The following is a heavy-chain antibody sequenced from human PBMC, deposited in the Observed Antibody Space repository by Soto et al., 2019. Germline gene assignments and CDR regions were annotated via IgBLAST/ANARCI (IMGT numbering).Heavy chain of an antibody. CDR3: ARAPYDSSGYYYHYFDY. CDR1: GGTFRSYA. CDR2: IIPIFGTA. J-gene: IGHJ4*02. D-gene: IGHD3-22*01. Sequence: GASVKVSCKASGGTFRSYAISWVRQAPGQGLEWMGGIIPIFGTANYAQKFQGRVTITADESTSTAYMELSSLRSEDTAVYYCARAPYDSSGYYYHYFDYWGQGTLVTVSS. V-gene: IGHV1-69*13.